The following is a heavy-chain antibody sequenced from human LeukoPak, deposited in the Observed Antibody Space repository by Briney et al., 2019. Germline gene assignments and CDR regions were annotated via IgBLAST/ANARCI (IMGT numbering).Heavy chain of an antibody. V-gene: IGHV1-18*01. D-gene: IGHD1-26*01. CDR3: ARDSDIVGDMYYFDY. CDR2: ISAYNGNT. Sequence: ASVKVSCKASGYTSTSYGISWVRQAPGQGLEWMGWISAYNGNTNYAQKLQGRVTMTTDTSTSTACMELRSLRSDDTAVYYCARDSDIVGDMYYFDYWGQGTLVTVSS. CDR1: GYTSTSYG. J-gene: IGHJ4*02.